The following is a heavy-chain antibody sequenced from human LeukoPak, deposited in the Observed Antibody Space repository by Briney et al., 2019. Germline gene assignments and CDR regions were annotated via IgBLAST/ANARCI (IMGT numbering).Heavy chain of an antibody. D-gene: IGHD6-13*01. CDR2: INPNSGGT. CDR3: ARVMPAATHNYYYYYMDV. CDR1: GYTFTGYY. J-gene: IGHJ6*03. Sequence: ASVKVSCKASGYTFTGYYMHWVRQAPGQGLEWMGWINPNSGGTNYAQKLQGRVTMTTDTSTSTAYMELRSLRSDDTAVYYCARVMPAATHNYYYYYMDVWGKGTTVTISS. V-gene: IGHV1-2*02.